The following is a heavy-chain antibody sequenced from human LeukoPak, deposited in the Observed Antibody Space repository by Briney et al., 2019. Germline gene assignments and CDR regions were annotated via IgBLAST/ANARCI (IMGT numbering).Heavy chain of an antibody. J-gene: IGHJ4*02. CDR3: ARAPGSAYYDY. D-gene: IGHD3-22*01. V-gene: IGHV3-74*01. Sequence: GGSLTLSCALSVFPFSTYWVHGVRHARGRGRVWVSRINSDASITRYADSVKGRFTISRDNAKNTLYLQMNSLRAEDTAVYYCARAPGSAYYDYWGQGTLVTVSS. CDR1: VFPFSTYW. CDR2: INSDASIT.